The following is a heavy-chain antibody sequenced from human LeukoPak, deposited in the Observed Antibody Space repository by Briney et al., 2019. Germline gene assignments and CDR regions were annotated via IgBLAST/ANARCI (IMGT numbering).Heavy chain of an antibody. D-gene: IGHD1-26*01. CDR2: INPSGGST. CDR1: GYIFTNYY. V-gene: IGHV1-46*01. CDR3: ASGAPTKGGATHGSFDY. J-gene: IGHJ4*02. Sequence: GASVKVSCKASGYIFTNYYMHWVRQAPGQGLEWMGTINPSGGSTTYAQKFQGRVTMTRDMSTSTVYMELSSLRSEDTAVYYCASGAPTKGGATHGSFDYWGQGTLVTVSS.